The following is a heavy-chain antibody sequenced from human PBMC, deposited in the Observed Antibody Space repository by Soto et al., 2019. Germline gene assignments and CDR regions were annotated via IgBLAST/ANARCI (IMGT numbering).Heavy chain of an antibody. D-gene: IGHD6-19*01. CDR3: ARGRRYSSGWLDY. Sequence: PSETLSLTCAVYGGSFSGYYWSWILQPPGKGLEWIGEINHSGSTNYNPSLKSRVTISVDTSKNQFSLKLSSVTAADTAVYYCARGRRYSSGWLDYWGQGTLVTVSS. CDR2: INHSGST. V-gene: IGHV4-34*01. CDR1: GGSFSGYY. J-gene: IGHJ4*02.